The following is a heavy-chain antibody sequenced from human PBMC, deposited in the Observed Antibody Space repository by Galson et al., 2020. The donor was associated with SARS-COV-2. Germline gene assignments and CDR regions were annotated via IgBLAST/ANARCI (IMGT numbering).Heavy chain of an antibody. CDR3: AKSGEHYFGSGGPES. CDR1: GFMFSDFY. D-gene: IGHD3-9*01. Sequence: GESLKISCSASGFMFSDFYMSWVRQTPDKGLEWISYISGSGTTSYYTDSVKGRFTISRDNTNNLLYLQMNSLRAEDTAVYYCAKSGEHYFGSGGPESWGQGTLVSVSA. J-gene: IGHJ5*02. CDR2: ISGSGTTS. V-gene: IGHV3-11*01.